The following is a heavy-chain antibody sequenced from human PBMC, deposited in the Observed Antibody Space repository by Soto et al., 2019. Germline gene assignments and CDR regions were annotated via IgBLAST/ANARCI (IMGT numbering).Heavy chain of an antibody. V-gene: IGHV4-34*01. J-gene: IGHJ4*02. CDR2: IKDGGIT. CDR3: ARGQEGVVATH. CDR1: GGSCTGYY. D-gene: IGHD2-15*01. Sequence: QVQLQQWGAGLLKPSETLSLTCSVNGGSCTGYYWSWVRQPPGKGLEWIGEIKDGGITNYSPSLSSRVTISVDTSKRQLSLKVTSVTAADTAVYYCARGQEGVVATHWDQGSLVTISS.